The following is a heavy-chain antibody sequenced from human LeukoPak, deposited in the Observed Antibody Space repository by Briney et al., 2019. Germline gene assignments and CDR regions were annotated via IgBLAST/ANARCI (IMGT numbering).Heavy chain of an antibody. Sequence: GGSLILSCGPCGFSVSYYYMSWVGQAPARGLEWVSVIYAGGDTENAVPFKGRFTISRDNSKNTVYLQMHSLRANDTAVYYCARISGTLCFDLWGLRTLGSASS. CDR1: GFSVSYYY. J-gene: IGHJ4*02. CDR3: ARISGTLCFDL. D-gene: IGHD1-7*01. CDR2: IYAGGDT. V-gene: IGHV3-66*01.